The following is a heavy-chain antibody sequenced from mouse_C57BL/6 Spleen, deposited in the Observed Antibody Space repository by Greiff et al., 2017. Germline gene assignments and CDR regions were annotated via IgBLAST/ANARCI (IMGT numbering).Heavy chain of an antibody. CDR1: GFTFSSYA. D-gene: IGHD1-1*01. V-gene: IGHV5-9-1*02. J-gene: IGHJ3*01. CDR3: TREKYYGSSYVGFAY. CDR2: ISSGGDYI. Sequence: EVKVVESGEGLVKPGGSLKLSCAASGFTFSSYAMSWVRQTPEKRLEWVAYISSGGDYIYYADTVKGRFTLSRDNARNTLYLQMSSLKSEDTAMYYCTREKYYGSSYVGFAYWGQGTLVTVSA.